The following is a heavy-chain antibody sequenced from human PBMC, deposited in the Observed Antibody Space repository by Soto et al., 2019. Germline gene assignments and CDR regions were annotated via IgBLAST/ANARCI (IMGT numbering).Heavy chain of an antibody. CDR3: ARDDSGFSGSHYIDYFNY. Sequence: SVKVSCKASGGTFSSYTISWVRQAPGQGLEWMGRIIPILGIANYAQKFQGRVTITADKSASTAYMELSSLRSEDTAVYYCARDDSGFSGSHYIDYFNYWGQGALVTVSS. V-gene: IGHV1-69*04. D-gene: IGHD1-26*01. CDR2: IIPILGIA. CDR1: GGTFSSYT. J-gene: IGHJ4*02.